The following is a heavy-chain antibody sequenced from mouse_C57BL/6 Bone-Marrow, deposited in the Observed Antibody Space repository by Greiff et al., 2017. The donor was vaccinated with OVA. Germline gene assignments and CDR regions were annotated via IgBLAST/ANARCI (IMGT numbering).Heavy chain of an antibody. CDR1: GYTFTSYW. V-gene: IGHV1-50*01. D-gene: IGHD2-2*01. Sequence: QVQLQQPGAELVKPGASVKLSCKASGYTFTSYWMQWVKQRPGQGLEWIGEIDPSDSYTNYNQKFKGKATLTVDTSSSTAYMQLSSLTSEDSAVYYCAREGIYDGYDAYAMDYWGQGTSVTVSS. J-gene: IGHJ4*01. CDR2: IDPSDSYT. CDR3: AREGIYDGYDAYAMDY.